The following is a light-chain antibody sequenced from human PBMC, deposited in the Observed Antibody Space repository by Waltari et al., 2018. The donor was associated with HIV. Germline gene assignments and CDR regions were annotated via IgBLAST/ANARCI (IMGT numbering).Light chain of an antibody. J-gene: IGKJ3*01. CDR3: QQRTNWPPIT. Sequence: EIVLTQSPATLSLSPGERATLSCRASQSISSYLCWYQQKPGQAPRLLIYDASNRAPGIPARFSGSGSGTDFTLTISSLEPEDFAVYYCQQRTNWPPITFGPGTKVDIK. V-gene: IGKV3-11*01. CDR1: QSISSY. CDR2: DAS.